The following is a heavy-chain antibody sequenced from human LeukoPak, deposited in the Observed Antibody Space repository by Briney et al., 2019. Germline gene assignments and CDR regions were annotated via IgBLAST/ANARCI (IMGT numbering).Heavy chain of an antibody. Sequence: ASVKVSCKASGYTFTSYGISWVRQAPGQGLEWVGWSNPYNGNTKYAQNFQGRVTMTTDTSTNTAYMELRSLRSDDTAVYYCARGLTHRMYYSEGGDAFDIWGQGTMVNVSS. CDR2: SNPYNGNT. CDR1: GYTFTSYG. J-gene: IGHJ3*02. CDR3: ARGLTHRMYYSEGGDAFDI. V-gene: IGHV1-18*01. D-gene: IGHD3-22*01.